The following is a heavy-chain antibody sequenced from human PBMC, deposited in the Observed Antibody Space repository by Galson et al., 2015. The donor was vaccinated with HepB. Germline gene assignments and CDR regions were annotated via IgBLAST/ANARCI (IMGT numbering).Heavy chain of an antibody. CDR3: ARGAPDYGTFDY. Sequence: SLRLSCAASGFDFSDSAMHWVRQAPGKGLEWVAVISDDGNKIYYGDSVQGRFTISRDNSKNTLYLQMSSVTVGDTAVYFCARGAPDYGTFDYWGQGTRVTVSS. J-gene: IGHJ4*02. CDR1: GFDFSDSA. D-gene: IGHD4/OR15-4a*01. V-gene: IGHV3-30*04. CDR2: ISDDGNKI.